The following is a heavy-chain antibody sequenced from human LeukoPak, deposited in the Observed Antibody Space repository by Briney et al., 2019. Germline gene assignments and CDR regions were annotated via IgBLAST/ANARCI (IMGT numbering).Heavy chain of an antibody. J-gene: IGHJ4*02. Sequence: IPPETLSLTCAVYGGSFSGYYWSWIRQPPGKGLEWIGEINHSGRTNYNPSLKSRVTISVDTSKNQFSLKLSSVTAADTAVYYCARSTHQRSEIFDYWGQGTLVTVSS. D-gene: IGHD6-25*01. CDR3: ARSTHQRSEIFDY. V-gene: IGHV4-34*01. CDR1: GGSFSGYY. CDR2: INHSGRT.